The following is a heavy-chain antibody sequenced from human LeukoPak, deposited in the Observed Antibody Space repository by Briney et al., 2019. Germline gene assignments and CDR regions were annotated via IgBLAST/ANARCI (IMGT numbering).Heavy chain of an antibody. CDR1: GFTFSSYS. J-gene: IGHJ4*02. CDR3: ARSNSSDY. V-gene: IGHV3-48*02. D-gene: IGHD6-13*01. Sequence: PGGSLRLSCAASGFTFSSYSMNWVRQAPGKGLEWVSYISSSISTTDYTDSVRGRFTISRDNAENSLYLQMNSLRDEDTAVYYCARSNSSDYWGQGTLVTVSS. CDR2: ISSSISTT.